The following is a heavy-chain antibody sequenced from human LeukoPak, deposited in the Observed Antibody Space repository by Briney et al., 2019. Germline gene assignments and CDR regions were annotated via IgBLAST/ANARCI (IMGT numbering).Heavy chain of an antibody. Sequence: GGSLRLSCAASGFTFSSYAMSWVRQAPGKGLEWVSAISGSGGSTYYADSVKGRFTISRDNSKNTLYLRMNSLRAEDTAVYYCAKGYCSSTSCYAGSYYFDYWGQGTLVTVSS. CDR2: ISGSGGST. V-gene: IGHV3-23*01. J-gene: IGHJ4*02. D-gene: IGHD2-2*01. CDR3: AKGYCSSTSCYAGSYYFDY. CDR1: GFTFSSYA.